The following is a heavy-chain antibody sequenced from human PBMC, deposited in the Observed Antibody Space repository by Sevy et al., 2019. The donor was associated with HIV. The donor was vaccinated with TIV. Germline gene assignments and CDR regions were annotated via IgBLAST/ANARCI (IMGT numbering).Heavy chain of an antibody. CDR1: GFSLSNYA. J-gene: IGHJ4*02. CDR3: AKGRIPSIGTLGPFDS. Sequence: GGSLRLSCAASGFSLSNYAMSWVRQAPGKGLEWISTKTGSAGVTYYADSVKGRFTISRDNSKNTLCLQMNNLRAEDTARYYCAKGRIPSIGTLGPFDSWGQGTLVTVSS. CDR2: KTGSAGVT. D-gene: IGHD6-6*01. V-gene: IGHV3-23*01.